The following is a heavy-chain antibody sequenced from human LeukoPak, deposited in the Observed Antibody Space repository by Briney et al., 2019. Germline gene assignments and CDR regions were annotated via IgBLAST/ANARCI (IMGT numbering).Heavy chain of an antibody. CDR2: ISYDGSNK. CDR1: GFTFSSYG. D-gene: IGHD5-24*01. Sequence: GGSLRLSCAASGFTFSSYGMHWVRQAPGKGLEWVAVISYDGSNKYYADSVKGRFTISRDNSKNTLHLQMNSLRAEDTAVYYCAKVTGKGGYNFYYYFDYWGQGTLVTVSS. J-gene: IGHJ4*02. CDR3: AKVTGKGGYNFYYYFDY. V-gene: IGHV3-30*18.